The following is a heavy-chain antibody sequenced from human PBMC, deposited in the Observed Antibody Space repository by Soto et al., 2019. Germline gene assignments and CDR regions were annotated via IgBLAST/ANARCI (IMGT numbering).Heavy chain of an antibody. J-gene: IGHJ6*04. CDR2: VSGSGSSV. CDR3: ARWNYLARWPGLDV. D-gene: IGHD1-7*01. Sequence: QVQLVESGGGLVKPGGSLRLSCAASGFTFNNYYLAWIRRAPGKGLEWVSYVSGSGSSVFYTDSLKGRLTMSRDNAKKLGYLQRNSLTGEDTAVYYCARWNYLARWPGLDVWGKGTTVTVSS. V-gene: IGHV3-11*01. CDR1: GFTFNNYY.